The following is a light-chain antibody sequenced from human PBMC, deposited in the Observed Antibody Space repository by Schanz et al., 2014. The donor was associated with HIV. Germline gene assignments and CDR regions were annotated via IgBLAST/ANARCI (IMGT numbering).Light chain of an antibody. V-gene: IGLV1-44*01. CDR3: ATWDDSLNGWV. J-gene: IGLJ3*02. Sequence: QSVLTQPPSASGTPGQRVTISCSGSSSTFRSNAGNWHQQLPGTAPKLLIYNTYQRPSGVPDRFSGSQSGTSASLAISGLQAEDEADCFCATWDDSLNGWVFGGGTKLTVL. CDR2: NTY. CDR1: SSTFRSNA.